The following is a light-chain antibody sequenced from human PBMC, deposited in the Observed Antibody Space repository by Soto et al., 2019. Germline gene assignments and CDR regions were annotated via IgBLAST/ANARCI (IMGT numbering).Light chain of an antibody. V-gene: IGKV1-39*01. J-gene: IGKJ5*01. CDR2: AAS. CDR1: QSISSY. Sequence: DIQMTQSPSTLSASVGDRVTITCRASQSISSYLNWYQQKPGKAPKIMIYAASSLQGGVPSRFSGSGSGTEFTLTISSLQPEDFATYYCQQASSFPPTFGQGTRLEIK. CDR3: QQASSFPPT.